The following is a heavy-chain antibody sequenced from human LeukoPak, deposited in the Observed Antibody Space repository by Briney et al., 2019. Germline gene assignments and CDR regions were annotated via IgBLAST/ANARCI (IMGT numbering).Heavy chain of an antibody. D-gene: IGHD5-24*01. V-gene: IGHV1-18*01. J-gene: IGHJ5*02. CDR3: ARSEWKVENDSPGGRFEP. CDR2: VITYNGET. Sequence: ASVKVSFKASGSSFSNSIINWVRQGPGQGLEWMGWVITYNGETNYAQKIQGRVTMTTDTSTTTAYMELRSLRSDDTAVYYRARSEWKVENDSPGGRFEPWGQGTLVTLSS. CDR1: GSSFSNSI.